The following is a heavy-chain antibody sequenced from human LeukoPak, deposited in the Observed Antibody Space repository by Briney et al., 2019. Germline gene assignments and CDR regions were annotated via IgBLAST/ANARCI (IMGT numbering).Heavy chain of an antibody. CDR2: INPSGGST. V-gene: IGHV1-46*01. J-gene: IGHJ4*02. Sequence: ASVKVSCKASGYTFTSYYMHWVRQAPGQGLEWMGIINPSGGSTSYAQKFQGRVPMIRDTSTSTVYMELSSLRSEDTAVYYCARDARELPFDYWGQGTLVTVSS. D-gene: IGHD1-26*01. CDR3: ARDARELPFDY. CDR1: GYTFTSYY.